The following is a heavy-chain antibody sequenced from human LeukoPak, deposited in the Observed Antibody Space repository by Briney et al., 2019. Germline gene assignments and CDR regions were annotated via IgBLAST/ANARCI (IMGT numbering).Heavy chain of an antibody. CDR2: IYWDDDK. CDR3: AHRRGGYNWNHGDFDY. J-gene: IGHJ4*02. CDR1: GFSLSTSGGG. V-gene: IGHV2-5*02. Sequence: SGPTLLHPMETLTLTCTFSGFSLSTSGGGVGWIRQPPGKALEWLSLIYWDDDKRYSPSLKSRLTTTKVTSTNQVVLVMTNMDPVDTGTYYCAHRRGGYNWNHGDFDYWGQGTLVTVSS. D-gene: IGHD1-14*01.